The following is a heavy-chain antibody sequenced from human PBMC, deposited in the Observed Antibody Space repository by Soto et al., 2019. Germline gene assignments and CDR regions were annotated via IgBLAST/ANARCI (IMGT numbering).Heavy chain of an antibody. CDR2: ITSSGDDT. CDR1: GFTFSNYA. V-gene: IGHV3-23*01. Sequence: EVQLLESGGGLVQPGGSLRLSCAASGFTFSNYAMTWVRQAPGKGLQWVSTITSSGDDTYYADSVKGRFTISRDNSRNRLYLQMNSLRADDKAVDYCAKRLTGDSWGQGTLVTVSS. CDR3: AKRLTGDS. J-gene: IGHJ4*02. D-gene: IGHD3-10*01.